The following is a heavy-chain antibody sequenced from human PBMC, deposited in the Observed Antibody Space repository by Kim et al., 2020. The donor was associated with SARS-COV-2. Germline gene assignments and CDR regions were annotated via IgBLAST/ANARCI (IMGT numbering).Heavy chain of an antibody. Sequence: SVKVSCKASGGTFSTYAISWVRQAPGQGLEWMGVIIPIFGTANYAQKFQGRVTITADESTSTAYMELSSLRSEDTAVYYCARTLWSRGVIITGSYYYYGMDVWGQGPTVTVSS. CDR2: IIPIFGTA. J-gene: IGHJ6*02. CDR1: GGTFSTYA. CDR3: ARTLWSRGVIITGSYYYYGMDV. D-gene: IGHD3-10*01. V-gene: IGHV1-69*13.